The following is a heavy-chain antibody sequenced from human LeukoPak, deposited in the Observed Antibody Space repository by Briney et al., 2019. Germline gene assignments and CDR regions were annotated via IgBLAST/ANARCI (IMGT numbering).Heavy chain of an antibody. CDR2: ISSSSSTI. CDR1: GFTFSSYS. Sequence: PGGSLRLSCAASGFTFSSYSMNWVRQAPGKGLEWVSYISSSSSTIYYADSVKGRFTISRDNAKNSLYLQMNSLRAEDTAVYYCARVGGGWGSNWFDPWGQGTLVTVSS. D-gene: IGHD6-19*01. CDR3: ARVGGGWGSNWFDP. V-gene: IGHV3-48*01. J-gene: IGHJ5*02.